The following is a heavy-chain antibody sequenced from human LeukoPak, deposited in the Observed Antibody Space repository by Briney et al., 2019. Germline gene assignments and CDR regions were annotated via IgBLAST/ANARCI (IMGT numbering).Heavy chain of an antibody. Sequence: PSETLSLTCAVSGGSISSSNWWSWVRQPPGKGLEWIGEIYHSGSTNYNPSLKSRVTISVDKSKNQFSLKLSSVTAADTAVYYCARLSEPGCSGGSCYSFSVWGQGTLVTVSS. CDR2: IYHSGST. CDR3: ARLSEPGCSGGSCYSFSV. D-gene: IGHD2-15*01. V-gene: IGHV4-4*02. CDR1: GGSISSSNW. J-gene: IGHJ4*02.